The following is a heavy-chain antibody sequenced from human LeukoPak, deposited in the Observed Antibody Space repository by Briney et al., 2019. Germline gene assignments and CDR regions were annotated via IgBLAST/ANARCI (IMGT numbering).Heavy chain of an antibody. Sequence: GASVKVSCKAFGYSLTGYHLHWVRQAPRQGLEWMGWVNPKTGGTNYARKFQGRVTMTRDTSINTVNMELSRLTSDDTAVYYCAREFSSKLEWLAYVTGDDAFDVWGQGTMITVS. CDR2: VNPKTGGT. D-gene: IGHD3-3*01. V-gene: IGHV1-2*02. CDR1: GYSLTGYH. J-gene: IGHJ3*01. CDR3: AREFSSKLEWLAYVTGDDAFDV.